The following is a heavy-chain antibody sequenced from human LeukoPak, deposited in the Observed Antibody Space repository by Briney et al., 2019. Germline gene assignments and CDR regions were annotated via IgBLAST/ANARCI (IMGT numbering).Heavy chain of an antibody. CDR2: ISSSSSYI. CDR3: AREDYYDSSGYCVDAFDI. J-gene: IGHJ3*02. CDR1: GFTFSSYA. D-gene: IGHD3-22*01. Sequence: PGRSLRLSCAASGFTFSSYAMHWVRQAPGKGLEWVSSISSSSSYIYYADSVKGRFTISRDNAKNSLYLQMNSLRAEDTAVYYCAREDYYDSSGYCVDAFDIWGQGTMVTVSS. V-gene: IGHV3-21*01.